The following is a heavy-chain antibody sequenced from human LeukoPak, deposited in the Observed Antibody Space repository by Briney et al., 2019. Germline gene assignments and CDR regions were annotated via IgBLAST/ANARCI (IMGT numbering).Heavy chain of an antibody. CDR2: ISAYNGDT. CDR3: ARTATRYSAFDI. Sequence: ASVKVSCKASGYTFTSYGISWVRQAPGQGLEWMGWISAYNGDTNYAQKLQGRVTMTTDTSTGTAYMELRSLRSDDTAVYYCARTATRYSAFDIWGQGTMVTVSS. CDR1: GYTFTSYG. D-gene: IGHD1-26*01. V-gene: IGHV1-18*01. J-gene: IGHJ3*02.